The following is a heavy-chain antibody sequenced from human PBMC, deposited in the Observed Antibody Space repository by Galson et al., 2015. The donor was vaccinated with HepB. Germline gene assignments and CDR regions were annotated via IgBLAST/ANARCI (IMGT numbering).Heavy chain of an antibody. CDR2: INPYNGGI. CDR1: GYTFTSYG. CDR3: ARGPWFGELTGILVLQH. V-gene: IGHV1-18*04. Sequence: SVKVSCKASGYTFTSYGISYVRQAPGQGLEWVGWINPYNGGINYAQKFQGRVTMTTDTSTAYMELRSLRSDDTAVYYCARGPWFGELTGILVLQHWGQGTLVTVSS. D-gene: IGHD3-10*01. J-gene: IGHJ1*01.